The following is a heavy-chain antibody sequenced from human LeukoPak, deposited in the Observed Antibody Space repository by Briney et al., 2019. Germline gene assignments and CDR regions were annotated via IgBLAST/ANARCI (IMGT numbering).Heavy chain of an antibody. Sequence: GGSLRLSCAASGFTFSSCGMHWVRQAPGKGLEWVAFIRYDINTKSYAESVRGRFTISRDNSNNTLYLEMNSLRAEDTAVYYCAKDRRSVTPYYSDYWGQGTLVTVSS. V-gene: IGHV3-30*02. J-gene: IGHJ4*02. CDR2: IRYDINTK. D-gene: IGHD2-21*02. CDR1: GFTFSSCG. CDR3: AKDRRSVTPYYSDY.